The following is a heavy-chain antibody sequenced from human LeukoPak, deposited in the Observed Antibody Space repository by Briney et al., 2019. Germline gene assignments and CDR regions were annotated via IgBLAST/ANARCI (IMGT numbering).Heavy chain of an antibody. V-gene: IGHV1-69*13. CDR2: IIPIFGTA. CDR1: GGTFSSYA. Sequence: EASVKVSCKASGGTFSSYAISWVRQAPGQGLEWMGVIIPIFGTANYAQKFQGRVTITADESTSTAYMELSSLRSEDTAVYYCARLMEWTSDQSDYWGQGTLVTVSS. CDR3: ARLMEWTSDQSDY. D-gene: IGHD3-3*01. J-gene: IGHJ4*02.